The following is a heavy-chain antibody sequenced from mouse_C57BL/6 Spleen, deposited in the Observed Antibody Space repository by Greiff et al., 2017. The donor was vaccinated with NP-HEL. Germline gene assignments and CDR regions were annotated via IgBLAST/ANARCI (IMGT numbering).Heavy chain of an antibody. CDR2: ISYDGSN. CDR1: GYSITSGYY. V-gene: IGHV3-6*01. D-gene: IGHD2-2*01. J-gene: IGHJ2*01. CDR3: ATYGYDGGYYFDY. Sequence: ESGPGLVKPSQSLSLTCSVTGYSITSGYYWNWIRQFPGNKLEWMGYISYDGSNNYNPSLKNRISITRDTSKNQFFLKLNSVTTEDTATYYCATYGYDGGYYFDYWGQGTTLTVSS.